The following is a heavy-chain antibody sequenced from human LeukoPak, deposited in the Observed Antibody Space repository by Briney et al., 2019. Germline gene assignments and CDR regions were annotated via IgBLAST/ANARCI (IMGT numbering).Heavy chain of an antibody. Sequence: SETLSLTCTVSGGSISSSSYYWGWIRQPPGKGLEWIGSIYYSGSTYYNPSLKSRVTISVDTSKNQFSLKLSSVTAADTAVYYCARDSDSSSWPYYYYMDVWGKGTTVTVSS. V-gene: IGHV4-39*02. CDR2: IYYSGST. J-gene: IGHJ6*03. CDR1: GGSISSSSYY. D-gene: IGHD6-13*01. CDR3: ARDSDSSSWPYYYYMDV.